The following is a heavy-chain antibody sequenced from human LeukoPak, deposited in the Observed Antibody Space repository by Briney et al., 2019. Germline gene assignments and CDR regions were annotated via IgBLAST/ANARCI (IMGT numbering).Heavy chain of an antibody. V-gene: IGHV3-7*01. CDR3: ASDYDYVWGSYRYPFDY. J-gene: IGHJ4*02. Sequence: GGSLRLSCAASGFTFDDYGMSWVRQAPGKGLEWVANIKQDGSEKYYVDSVKGRFTISRDNAKNSLYLQMNSLRAEDTAVYYCASDYDYVWGSYRYPFDYWGQGTLVTVSS. CDR1: GFTFDDYG. CDR2: IKQDGSEK. D-gene: IGHD3-16*02.